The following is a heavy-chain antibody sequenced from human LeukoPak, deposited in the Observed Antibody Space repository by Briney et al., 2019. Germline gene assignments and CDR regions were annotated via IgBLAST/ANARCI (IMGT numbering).Heavy chain of an antibody. Sequence: SETLSLTCAVYGGSFSGYYWSWIRQPPGKGLEWIGYIYYSGSTNYNPSLKSRATISVDTSKNQFPLKLSSVTAADTAVYYCARESNYYGSGTGWFDPWGQGTLVTVSS. V-gene: IGHV4-34*11. J-gene: IGHJ5*02. CDR1: GGSFSGYY. CDR3: ARESNYYGSGTGWFDP. CDR2: IYYSGST. D-gene: IGHD3-10*01.